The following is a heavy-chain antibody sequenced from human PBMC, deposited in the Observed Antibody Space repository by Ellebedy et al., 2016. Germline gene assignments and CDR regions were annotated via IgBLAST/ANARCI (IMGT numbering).Heavy chain of an antibody. J-gene: IGHJ4*02. V-gene: IGHV3-11*06. CDR3: ARGTWVEF. Sequence: GESLKISCAASGFTFSDHYMSWIRQAPGKGLEWVSYVSGSSDYTNYADSVKGRFTISRDNAKNSLYLQMNSLRAEDTAVYYCARGTWVEFWGQGTLVTVSS. CDR2: VSGSSDYT. CDR1: GFTFSDHY. D-gene: IGHD1-1*01.